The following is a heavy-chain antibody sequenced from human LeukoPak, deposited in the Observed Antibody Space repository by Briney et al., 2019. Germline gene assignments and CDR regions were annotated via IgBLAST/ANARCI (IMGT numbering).Heavy chain of an antibody. CDR2: INTDGSSP. J-gene: IGHJ1*01. CDR3: ARDSGGAAAPLGEFEH. Sequence: GGSLRLSCAASGFTFSAYWMHWVRQAPGKGLVWVSRINTDGSSPTYAASVKGRFTISRDNAKNSLYLQMNSLRAEDTALYYCARDSGGAAAPLGEFEHWGQGTLVTVSS. CDR1: GFTFSAYW. D-gene: IGHD2-15*01. V-gene: IGHV3-74*01.